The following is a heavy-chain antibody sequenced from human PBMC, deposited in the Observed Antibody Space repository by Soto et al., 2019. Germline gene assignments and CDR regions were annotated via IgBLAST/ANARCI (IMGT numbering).Heavy chain of an antibody. V-gene: IGHV4-4*02. CDR2: IHHSGGI. J-gene: IGHJ4*02. CDR1: GDSMSSADW. CDR3: VCNGYYSLDH. Sequence: QVQLQESGPGLVKPSGTLSLTCAVSGDSMSSADWWSWVRQPPGKGLEWIGEIHHSGGINYHPSLRSRVTISVDMSKNQFSLNLSSATAADTAVYFCVCNGYYSLDHWGQGTLVIVSP. D-gene: IGHD6-25*01.